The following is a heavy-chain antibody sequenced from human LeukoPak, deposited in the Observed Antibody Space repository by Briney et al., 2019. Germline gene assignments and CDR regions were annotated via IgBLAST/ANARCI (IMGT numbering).Heavy chain of an antibody. CDR3: ARALSYYYGSGSYYHDY. D-gene: IGHD3-10*01. V-gene: IGHV4-38-2*01. CDR2: IYHSGST. CDR1: GYSISSGCY. J-gene: IGHJ4*02. Sequence: PSETLSLTCAVSGYSISSGCYWGWIRQPLGKGLEWIGSIYHSGSTYYNPSLKSRVTISVDTSKNQFSLKLSSVTAADTAVYYCARALSYYYGSGSYYHDYWGQGTLVTVSS.